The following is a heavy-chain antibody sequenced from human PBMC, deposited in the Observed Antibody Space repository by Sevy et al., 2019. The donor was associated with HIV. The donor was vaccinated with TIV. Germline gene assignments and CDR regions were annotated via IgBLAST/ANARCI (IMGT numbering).Heavy chain of an antibody. Sequence: GGSLRLSCAASGFTFSSYAMSWVRQAPGKGLEWVSAISGSGGSTYYADSVKGRFTISRDNAKNTLYLQMNSLRAEDTAVYYCANDERWLHALGYWGQGTLVTVSS. CDR1: GFTFSSYA. CDR3: ANDERWLHALGY. D-gene: IGHD5-12*01. V-gene: IGHV3-23*01. CDR2: ISGSGGST. J-gene: IGHJ4*02.